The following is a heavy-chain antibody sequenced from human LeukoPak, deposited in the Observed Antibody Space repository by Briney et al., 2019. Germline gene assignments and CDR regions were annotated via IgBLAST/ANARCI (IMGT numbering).Heavy chain of an antibody. CDR2: IYTSGST. J-gene: IGHJ4*02. V-gene: IGHV4-4*07. Sequence: SETLSLTCTVSGGSISSYYWSWIRQPAGKGLEWIGRIYTSGSTNYNPSLKSRVTMSVDTSKNQFSLKLSSVTAADTAVYYCARGTTGYSSSWYLHWGQGTLVTVSS. D-gene: IGHD6-13*01. CDR1: GGSISSYY. CDR3: ARGTTGYSSSWYLH.